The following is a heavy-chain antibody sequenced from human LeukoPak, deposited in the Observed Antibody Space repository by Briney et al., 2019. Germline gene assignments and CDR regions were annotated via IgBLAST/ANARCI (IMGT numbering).Heavy chain of an antibody. D-gene: IGHD3-10*01. CDR1: GFTFSDYV. V-gene: IGHV3-23*01. CDR2: HGGSS. J-gene: IGHJ4*02. Sequence: GGSLRLSCAASGFTFSDYVMTWVRQAPGKGLEWVSSHGGSSYYADSVKGRFTISRDNSKNTLYLQMNSLRAEDTAVYYCAKDALSGKFQYWGQGTLVTVSS. CDR3: AKDALSGKFQY.